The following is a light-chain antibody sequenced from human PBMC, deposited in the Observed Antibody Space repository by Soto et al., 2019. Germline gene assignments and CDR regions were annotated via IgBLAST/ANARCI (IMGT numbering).Light chain of an antibody. V-gene: IGKV1-5*03. Sequence: DIQMTQSPSTLSASVGDRVTITCRASQSISSWLAWYQQKPGKAPKLLIYKASTLRSGVPSRFSGSGSGTEFTLAISSLPPDDPATYYCHQYNDNWTFGQGTKVDIK. J-gene: IGKJ1*01. CDR3: HQYNDNWT. CDR1: QSISSW. CDR2: KAS.